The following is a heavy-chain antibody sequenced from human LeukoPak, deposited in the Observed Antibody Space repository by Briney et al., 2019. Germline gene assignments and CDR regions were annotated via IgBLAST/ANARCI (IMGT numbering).Heavy chain of an antibody. J-gene: IGHJ3*02. Sequence: WASVKVSCKASGYTFTSYDINWVRQAAGHGLEWVGWMNPNSGSTGYTPKFQGRVTMTRSTSINTAYMELSSLRSEDTAIYYCARNDYGGHDAFDIWGQGTMVIVSS. CDR2: MNPNSGST. D-gene: IGHD4-17*01. CDR1: GYTFTSYD. V-gene: IGHV1-8*01. CDR3: ARNDYGGHDAFDI.